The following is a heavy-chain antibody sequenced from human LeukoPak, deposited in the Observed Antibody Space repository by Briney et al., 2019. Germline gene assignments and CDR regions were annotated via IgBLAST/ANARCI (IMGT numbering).Heavy chain of an antibody. CDR2: IYSGGST. D-gene: IGHD5-18*01. CDR1: EFSVGSNY. Sequence: GGSLRLSCAASEFSVGSNYMTWVRQAPGKGLEWVSLIYSGGSTYYADSVKGRFTISRDNSKNTLYLQMNSLRAEDTAVYYCAKVPQYSYGYWYWFDPWGQGTLVTVSS. V-gene: IGHV3-66*01. J-gene: IGHJ5*02. CDR3: AKVPQYSYGYWYWFDP.